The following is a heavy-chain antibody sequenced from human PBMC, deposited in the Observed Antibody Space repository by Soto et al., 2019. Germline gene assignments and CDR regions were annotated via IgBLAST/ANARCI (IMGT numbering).Heavy chain of an antibody. CDR2: IYWDDDK. Sequence: QITLKESGPTLVKPTQTLTLTCTFSGFSLSTDDVGVGWIRQPPGKALDWLAVIYWDDDKRYSPSLKSRLTITKDTSKNQVLLTMTNMDPVDTATYFCARSKYSISSFDYRGQGALVTVSS. D-gene: IGHD6-6*01. CDR3: ARSKYSISSFDY. J-gene: IGHJ4*02. V-gene: IGHV2-5*02. CDR1: GFSLSTDDVG.